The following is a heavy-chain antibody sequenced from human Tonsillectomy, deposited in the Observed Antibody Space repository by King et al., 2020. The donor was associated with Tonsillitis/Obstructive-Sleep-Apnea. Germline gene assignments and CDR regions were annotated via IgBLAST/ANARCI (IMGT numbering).Heavy chain of an antibody. J-gene: IGHJ4*02. CDR2: ISGSVATT. Sequence: VQLVESGGLLLQPGGSLRLSCAASGFTFSTYAMSWVRQAPGKGLEWVSSISGSVATTYYADSVKGRFTISRDNSKNNLYRQMNTLRAEDTAIYYCAKISSWEFLRYLDYWGQGTLVTVYS. V-gene: IGHV3-23*04. CDR1: GFTFSTYA. D-gene: IGHD3-10*01. CDR3: AKISSWEFLRYLDY.